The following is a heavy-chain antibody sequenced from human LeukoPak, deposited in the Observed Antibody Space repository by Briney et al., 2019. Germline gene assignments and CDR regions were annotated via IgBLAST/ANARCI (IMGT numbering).Heavy chain of an antibody. CDR2: IYYSGRN. V-gene: IGHV4-59*01. Sequence: YPSETLSLTCTVSGVSTNSFYWSWIRQPPGGGLEWHWYIYYSGRNNYNPSLKSRVTISVATSKNRFSLKLSSVTAADTAVYYCARLARVSLIRGVTGYHSLDVWGKGTKVTVSS. J-gene: IGHJ6*04. CDR3: ARLARVSLIRGVTGYHSLDV. CDR1: GVSTNSFY. D-gene: IGHD3-10*01.